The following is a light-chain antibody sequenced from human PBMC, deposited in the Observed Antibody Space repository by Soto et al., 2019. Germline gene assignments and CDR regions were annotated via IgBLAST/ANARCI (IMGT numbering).Light chain of an antibody. V-gene: IGLV1-44*01. CDR3: AAWDDSLDGQNV. Sequence: QSVLTQPPSASGTPGQMVTISCSGSSSNIGSNTVNWYQQLPGTAPKLLIYNNNLRPSGVPDRFSGSKSGTSASLAISGLQSEDETDYYCAAWDDSLDGQNVFETGTKVTVL. CDR1: SSNIGSNT. J-gene: IGLJ1*01. CDR2: NNN.